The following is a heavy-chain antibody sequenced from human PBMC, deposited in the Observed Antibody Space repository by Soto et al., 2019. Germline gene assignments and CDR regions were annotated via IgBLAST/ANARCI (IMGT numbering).Heavy chain of an antibody. Sequence: QVQLVQSGAEVKKPGASVKVSCKASGYIFTNYYIHWVRQAPGQGLEWMAIINPLPTSGSTNYAQKFQGRVSVTRDTSTSTVYLELSSLRSDDTAVYYCARDLAAAASWGQGTLVTVSS. J-gene: IGHJ5*02. V-gene: IGHV1-46*01. D-gene: IGHD6-13*01. CDR1: GYIFTNYY. CDR3: ARDLAAAAS. CDR2: INPLPTSGST.